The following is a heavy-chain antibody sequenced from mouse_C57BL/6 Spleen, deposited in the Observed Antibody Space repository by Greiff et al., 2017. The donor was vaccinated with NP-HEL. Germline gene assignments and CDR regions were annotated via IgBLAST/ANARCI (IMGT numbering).Heavy chain of an antibody. CDR3: ARWGTVVAHWYFDV. Sequence: VQLQQPGAELVMPGASVKLSCKASGYTFTSYWMHWVKQRPGQGLEWIGEIDPSDSYTNYNQKFKGKSTLTVDKSSSTAYRQLSSLTSEDSAVYYCARWGTVVAHWYFDVWGTGTTVTVSS. V-gene: IGHV1-69*01. D-gene: IGHD1-1*01. CDR2: IDPSDSYT. J-gene: IGHJ1*03. CDR1: GYTFTSYW.